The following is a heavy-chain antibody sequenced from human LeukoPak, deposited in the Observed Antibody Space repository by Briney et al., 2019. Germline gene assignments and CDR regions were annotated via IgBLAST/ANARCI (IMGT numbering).Heavy chain of an antibody. Sequence: SETLSLTCTVSGGSISSSSYYWGWIRQPPGKGLEWIGRIHDSGSTNYNASLNSRVTISVDTSKNQFSLKLSSVTAADTAVYYCARGYCSGGSCYSYSYYNYMDVWGKGTTVTVSS. CDR3: ARGYCSGGSCYSYSYYNYMDV. D-gene: IGHD2-15*01. J-gene: IGHJ6*03. CDR2: IHDSGST. V-gene: IGHV4-39*07. CDR1: GGSISSSSYY.